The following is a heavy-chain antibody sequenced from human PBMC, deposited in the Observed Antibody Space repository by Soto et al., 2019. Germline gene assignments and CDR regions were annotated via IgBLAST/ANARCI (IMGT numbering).Heavy chain of an antibody. CDR2: ISGSGGST. Sequence: EVQLLESGGGLVQPGGSLRLSCAASGFTFSSYAMSWVRQAPGKGLEWVSAISGSGGSTYYADSVKGRFTISRDNSKNTLYLQMNSLRAEDTAVYYCAKDFFGGSGWYGRATRTQETDYWGQGTLVTVSS. D-gene: IGHD6-19*01. CDR3: AKDFFGGSGWYGRATRTQETDY. V-gene: IGHV3-23*01. J-gene: IGHJ4*02. CDR1: GFTFSSYA.